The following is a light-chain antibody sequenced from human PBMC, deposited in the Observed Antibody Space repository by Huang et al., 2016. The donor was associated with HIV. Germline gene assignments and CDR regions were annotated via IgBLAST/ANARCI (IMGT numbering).Light chain of an antibody. CDR2: EAS. Sequence: EIVLTQSPSTLSLSPGERATLSCRASQSVKNYLAWYQQKPGQAPRLIIYEASKRATGVPARFSGSGSGTDFTLTISILEPEDFAVYYCQQRTNWPSLTFGGGTRVEIK. CDR3: QQRTNWPSLT. J-gene: IGKJ4*01. CDR1: QSVKNY. V-gene: IGKV3-11*01.